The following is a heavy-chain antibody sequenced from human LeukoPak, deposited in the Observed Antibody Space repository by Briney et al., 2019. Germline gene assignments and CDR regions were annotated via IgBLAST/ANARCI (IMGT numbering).Heavy chain of an antibody. J-gene: IGHJ5*01. Sequence: NPSETLSLTCAVSGGSIDSSSYYWGWIRQPPGKGLEWIGSIFRTGSTYYSASLKSRVSISVDTSKNHIALKLTSVTASDTAVYFCARRVGFYGSGSLNYFDPWGQGILVSVS. V-gene: IGHV4-39*02. CDR3: ARRVGFYGSGSLNYFDP. CDR1: GGSIDSSSYY. CDR2: IFRTGST. D-gene: IGHD3-10*01.